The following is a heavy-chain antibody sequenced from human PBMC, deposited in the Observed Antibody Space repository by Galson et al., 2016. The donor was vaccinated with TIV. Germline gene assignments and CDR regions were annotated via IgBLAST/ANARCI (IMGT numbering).Heavy chain of an antibody. CDR3: ARPGLLQSYESDDSYYDYCWYGLDV. V-gene: IGHV3-33*01. Sequence: SLRLSCAASGFTFNIYGMHWVRQAPGKGLEWVASIRYDGSYQNYVDSVKGRFTISRDNSKNTLYLRMNSLRVDDTAVYYCARPGLLQSYESDDSYYDYCWYGLDVWGQGATVTVSS. D-gene: IGHD1-26*01. CDR1: GFTFNIYG. J-gene: IGHJ6*02. CDR2: IRYDGSYQ.